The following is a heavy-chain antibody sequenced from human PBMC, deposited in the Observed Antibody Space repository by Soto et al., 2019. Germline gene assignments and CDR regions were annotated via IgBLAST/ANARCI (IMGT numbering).Heavy chain of an antibody. D-gene: IGHD2-15*01. CDR3: ATNQNPRYCSGGSSDIESAFDI. J-gene: IGHJ3*02. Sequence: EVQLLESGGGLVQPGGSLRLSCAAAGFTFSSYAMSWVRQAPGKGLEWVSAISGSGGRTYYADSVKGRFTISRDNAKNPLYQQRNSLRAEDTAVYYCATNQNPRYCSGGSSDIESAFDIWGQGTMVTVSS. CDR2: ISGSGGRT. V-gene: IGHV3-23*01. CDR1: GFTFSSYA.